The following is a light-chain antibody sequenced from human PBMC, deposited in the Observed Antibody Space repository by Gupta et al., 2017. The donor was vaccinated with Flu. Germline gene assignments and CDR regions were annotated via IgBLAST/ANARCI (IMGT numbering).Light chain of an antibody. CDR2: KAS. Sequence: DIEMTQSPPTLSAAVGDRVTISCRASQNIKNWLAWYHQKPGNAPSLLIYKASHFEAGVPSRFKGTGSGTDFVLSITDLQPHDVGTYYCQQYNEYPLTVGGGTTLEIK. CDR3: QQYNEYPLT. V-gene: IGKV1-5*03. CDR1: QNIKNW. J-gene: IGKJ4*01.